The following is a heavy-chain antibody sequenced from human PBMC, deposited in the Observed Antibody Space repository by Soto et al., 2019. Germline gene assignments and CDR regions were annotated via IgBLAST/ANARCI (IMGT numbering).Heavy chain of an antibody. CDR2: LCTGGSA. CDR3: ARSFNDWTTYFDY. V-gene: IGHV3-53*01. D-gene: IGHD3-9*01. J-gene: IGHJ4*02. CDR1: GFSVTDHY. Sequence: LRLSCAASGFSVTDHYMTWVRQAPGKGLEWVSVLCTGGSAYYGDSVKGRFTISRDSSTNTLYLQMNSLKVGDTAFYFCARSFNDWTTYFDYWSEGTLVTVSS.